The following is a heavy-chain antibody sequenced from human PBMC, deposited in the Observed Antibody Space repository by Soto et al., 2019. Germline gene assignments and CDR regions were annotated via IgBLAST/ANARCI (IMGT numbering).Heavy chain of an antibody. Sequence: GGSLRLSCAASGFTFSSYAMSWVRQAPGKGLEWVSAISGSGGSTYYADSVKGRFTISRDNSKNTRYLQMNSLRAEDTAVYYCAKAPGSTSCYDYWGQGTLVTVSS. D-gene: IGHD2-2*01. CDR2: ISGSGGST. CDR1: GFTFSSYA. CDR3: AKAPGSTSCYDY. V-gene: IGHV3-23*01. J-gene: IGHJ4*02.